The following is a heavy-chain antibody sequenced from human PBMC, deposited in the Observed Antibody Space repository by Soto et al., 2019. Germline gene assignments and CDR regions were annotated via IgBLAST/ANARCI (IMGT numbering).Heavy chain of an antibody. V-gene: IGHV3-7*05. D-gene: IGHD2-2*01. Sequence: GGSLRLSCVASGFTFSSYWMSWVRQGPGKGPEWVANIKQDGSEKYYVDSVKGRFTISRDNAKNSLYLQMTSLRAEDTAVYHCAKSLSAIPGDSWGQGTLVTVSS. CDR2: IKQDGSEK. J-gene: IGHJ5*01. CDR1: GFTFSSYW. CDR3: AKSLSAIPGDS.